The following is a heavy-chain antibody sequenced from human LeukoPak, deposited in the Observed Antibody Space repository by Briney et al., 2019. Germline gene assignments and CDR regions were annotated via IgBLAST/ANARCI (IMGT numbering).Heavy chain of an antibody. CDR1: GFTLSEHA. Sequence: GGSLRLSCAASGFTLSEHAMSWVRQAPGEGLEWVSGIIDVGDTYYADSVKGRFTISRDSSKNTLYLQMNSLRAEDTATYYCAKDYCRGGNCPLPFFDSWGQGTLVTVSS. CDR2: IIDVGDT. CDR3: AKDYCRGGNCPLPFFDS. J-gene: IGHJ4*02. V-gene: IGHV3-23*01. D-gene: IGHD2-15*01.